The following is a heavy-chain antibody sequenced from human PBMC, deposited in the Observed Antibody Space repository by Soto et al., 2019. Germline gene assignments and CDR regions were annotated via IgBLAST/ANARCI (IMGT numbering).Heavy chain of an antibody. Sequence: PGGSLRLCCAASGFTVSSNYMSWVRQAPGKGLEWVSVIYSGGSTYYADSVKGRFTISRDNSKNTLYLQMNSLRAEDTAVYYCARDTGGYYYYYMDVWGKGTTVTVSS. V-gene: IGHV3-66*01. CDR2: IYSGGST. CDR3: ARDTGGYYYYYMDV. J-gene: IGHJ6*03. D-gene: IGHD3-10*01. CDR1: GFTVSSNY.